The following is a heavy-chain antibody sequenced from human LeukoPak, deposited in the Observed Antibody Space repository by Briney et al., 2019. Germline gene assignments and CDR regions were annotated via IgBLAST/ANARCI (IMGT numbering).Heavy chain of an antibody. J-gene: IGHJ6*03. CDR1: GGSISNYY. CDR2: IYYSGST. D-gene: IGHD3-10*01. V-gene: IGHV4-59*01. CDR3: ARTVSMARDDTGQYYYYYMDV. Sequence: SETLSLTCTVSGGSISNYYWSWIRQSPGKGLEYIGCIYYSGSTNYKPSLRSRVAISLDTSRKQFSLTLTSVTAADTAVYYCARTVSMARDDTGQYYYYYMDVWGKGTTIIVSS.